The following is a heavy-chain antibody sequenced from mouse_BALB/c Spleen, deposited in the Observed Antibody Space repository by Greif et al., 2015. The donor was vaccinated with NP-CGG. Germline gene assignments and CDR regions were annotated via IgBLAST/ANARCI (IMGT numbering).Heavy chain of an antibody. V-gene: IGHV5-9-4*01. D-gene: IGHD1-1*01. CDR3: ARDYGSRGAWFAY. CDR2: ISSGGSYT. CDR1: GFTFSSYA. Sequence: DVMLVESGGGLVKPGGSLKLSCAASGFTFSSYAMSWVRQSPEKRLEWVAEISSGGSYTYYPDTVTGRFTISRDNAKDTLYLEMSSLRSEDTAMYYCARDYGSRGAWFAYWGQGTLVTVSA. J-gene: IGHJ3*01.